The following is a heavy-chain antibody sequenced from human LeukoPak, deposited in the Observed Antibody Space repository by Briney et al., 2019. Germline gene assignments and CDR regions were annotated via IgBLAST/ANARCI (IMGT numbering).Heavy chain of an antibody. CDR3: ARRRIVVVVAATRRDNWFDP. D-gene: IGHD2-15*01. CDR1: GYSISSGYY. J-gene: IGHJ5*02. CDR2: INHSGST. V-gene: IGHV4-38-2*02. Sequence: SETLSLTCTVSGYSISSGYYWSWIRQPPGKGLEWIGEINHSGSTNYNPSLKSRVTISVDTSKNQFSLKLSSVTAADTAVYYCARRRIVVVVAATRRDNWFDPWGQGTLVTVSS.